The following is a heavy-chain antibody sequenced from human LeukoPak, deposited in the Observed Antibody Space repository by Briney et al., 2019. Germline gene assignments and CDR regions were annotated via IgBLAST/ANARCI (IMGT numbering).Heavy chain of an antibody. J-gene: IGHJ1*01. CDR3: ARDYDSSGYYYQH. Sequence: SETLSLTCTVSGGSISSYYWSWIRQPPGKGLEWIGYIYYSGSTNYNPSLKSRVTISVDTSKNQFSPKLSSVTAADTAVYYCARDYDSSGYYYQHWGRGTLVTVSS. CDR2: IYYSGST. D-gene: IGHD3-22*01. V-gene: IGHV4-59*12. CDR1: GGSISSYY.